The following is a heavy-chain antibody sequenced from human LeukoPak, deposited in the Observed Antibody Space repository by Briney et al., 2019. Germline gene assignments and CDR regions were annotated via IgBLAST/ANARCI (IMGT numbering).Heavy chain of an antibody. CDR3: TRDYDSSGYYFLM. CDR2: IYHSGST. J-gene: IGHJ4*02. D-gene: IGHD3-22*01. V-gene: IGHV4-4*02. CDR1: GGSISSDNW. Sequence: SDTLSLTCAVSGGSISSDNWWSWVRQPPGKGLEWIGEIYHSGSTVYNPSLKSRVTISVDKSKNQVALRLGSVTAADTAVYYCTRDYDSSGYYFLMWSQGTLVTVSS.